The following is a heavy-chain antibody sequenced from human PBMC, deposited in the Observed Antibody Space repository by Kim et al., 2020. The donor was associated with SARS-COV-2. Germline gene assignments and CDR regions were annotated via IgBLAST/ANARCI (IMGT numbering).Heavy chain of an antibody. V-gene: IGHV4-59*13. CDR1: GGSISSYY. J-gene: IGHJ4*02. CDR2: IYYSGST. CDR3: ARERPGYSYVDY. D-gene: IGHD5-18*01. Sequence: SETLSLTCTVSGGSISSYYWSWIRQPPGKGLEWIGYIYYSGSTNYNPSLKSRVTISVDTSKNQFSLKLSSVTAADTAVNCCARERPGYSYVDYWGQGTLVTVSS.